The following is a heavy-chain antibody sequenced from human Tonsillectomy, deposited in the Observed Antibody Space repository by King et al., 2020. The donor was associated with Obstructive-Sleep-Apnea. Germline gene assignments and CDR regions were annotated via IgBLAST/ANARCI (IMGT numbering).Heavy chain of an antibody. CDR3: AKGAQVWTYYFDY. J-gene: IGHJ4*02. CDR1: GFTFSNFA. V-gene: IGHV3-23*04. D-gene: IGHD2-8*01. CDR2: ISGSGGST. Sequence: VQLVESGGGLIQPGGSLRLSCAVSGFTFSNFALSWVRQTPGEGLECVSAISGSGGSTYYADSVKGRFTISRDNSKNTLYLQMHSLRAEDTAVYYCAKGAQVWTYYFDYWGQGTLVTVSS.